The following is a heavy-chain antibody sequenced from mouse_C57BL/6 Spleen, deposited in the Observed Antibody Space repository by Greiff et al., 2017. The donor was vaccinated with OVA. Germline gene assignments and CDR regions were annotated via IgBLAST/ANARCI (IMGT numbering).Heavy chain of an antibody. CDR2: ISSGGSYT. Sequence: EVQLVESGGDLVKPGGSLKLSCAASGFTFSSYGMSWVRQTPDKRLEWVATISSGGSYTYYPDSVKGRFTISRDNAKNTLYLQMSSLKSEDTAMYYCASQGGYYYGSSGYFDVWGTGTTVTVAS. CDR1: GFTFSSYG. J-gene: IGHJ1*03. CDR3: ASQGGYYYGSSGYFDV. V-gene: IGHV5-6*01. D-gene: IGHD1-1*01.